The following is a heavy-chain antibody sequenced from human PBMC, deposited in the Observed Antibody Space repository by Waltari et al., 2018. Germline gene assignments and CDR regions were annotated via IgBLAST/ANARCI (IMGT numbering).Heavy chain of an antibody. J-gene: IGHJ4*02. CDR2: IYSGGST. CDR3: AKGRVTGRDFDY. D-gene: IGHD3-10*01. Sequence: EVQPLESGGGLVQPGGSLRLSCAASGFTFSSYAMSWVRQAPGKGLEWVSVIYSGGSTYYADSVKGRFTISRDNSKNTLYLQMNSLRAEDTAVYYCAKGRVTGRDFDYWGQGTLVTVSS. CDR1: GFTFSSYA. V-gene: IGHV3-23*03.